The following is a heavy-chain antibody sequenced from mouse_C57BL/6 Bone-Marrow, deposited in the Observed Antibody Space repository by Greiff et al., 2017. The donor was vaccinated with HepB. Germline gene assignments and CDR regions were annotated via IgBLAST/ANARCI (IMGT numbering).Heavy chain of an antibody. J-gene: IGHJ4*01. V-gene: IGHV1-42*01. CDR2: INPSTGGT. CDR1: GYSFTGYY. Sequence: EVKLQESGPELVKPGASVKISCKASGYSFTGYYMNWVKQSPEKSLEWIGEINPSTGGTTYNQKFKAKATLTVDKSSSTAYMQLKSLTSEDSAVYYCARFGYYVNYAMDYWGQGTSVTVSS. D-gene: IGHD2-3*01. CDR3: ARFGYYVNYAMDY.